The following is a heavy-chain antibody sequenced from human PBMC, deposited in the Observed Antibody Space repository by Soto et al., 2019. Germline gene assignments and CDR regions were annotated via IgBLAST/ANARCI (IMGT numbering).Heavy chain of an antibody. V-gene: IGHV4-39*01. Sequence: PSETLSLTCTVFGCPISNSSYYWGWIRQPPGKGLEWIGSIYYSGSLYYNPSLMSRVTISVDTSKNQFSLKLSSVTAADTAVYYCASPLTTETADAFDIWGQGTMVTVSS. CDR1: GCPISNSSYY. D-gene: IGHD4-4*01. CDR3: ASPLTTETADAFDI. CDR2: IYYSGSL. J-gene: IGHJ3*02.